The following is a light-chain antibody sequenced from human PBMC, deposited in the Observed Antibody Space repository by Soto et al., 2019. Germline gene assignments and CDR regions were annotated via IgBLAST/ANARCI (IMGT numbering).Light chain of an antibody. V-gene: IGKV3-15*01. CDR2: GAS. CDR3: LQYNIWPRT. Sequence: EIVLTQSPATLSVSPGERATLSCRASQSVSSNLAWYQQKPGQAPRLLIYGASTRATGIPARFSGSGSGTDFTLTISSLQSEDFALYYCLQYNIWPRTFGQGTKVDIK. J-gene: IGKJ1*01. CDR1: QSVSSN.